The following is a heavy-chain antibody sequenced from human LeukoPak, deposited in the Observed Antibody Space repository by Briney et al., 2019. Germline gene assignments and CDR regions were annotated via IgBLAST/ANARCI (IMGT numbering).Heavy chain of an antibody. J-gene: IGHJ4*02. Sequence: GGSLRLSCEASGVTFSSYVMSWVRQAPGKGPEWVSGISGSGGGTYYADSVKGRFAISRDNSKNTLYLQMNSLRAEDTAVYYCAGDCSSTSCYGGYWGQGTLVTVSS. CDR2: ISGSGGGT. D-gene: IGHD2-2*01. CDR3: AGDCSSTSCYGGY. V-gene: IGHV3-23*01. CDR1: GVTFSSYV.